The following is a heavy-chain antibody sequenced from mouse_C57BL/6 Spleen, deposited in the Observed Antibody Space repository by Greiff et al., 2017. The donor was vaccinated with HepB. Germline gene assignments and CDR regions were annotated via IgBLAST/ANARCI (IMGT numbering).Heavy chain of an antibody. CDR1: GYTFTSYT. D-gene: IGHD1-1*01. CDR2: INPSSGYT. Sequence: QVQLQQSGAELARPGASVKMSCKASGYTFTSYTMHWVKQRPGQGLEWIGYINPSSGYTKYNQKFKDKATLTADKSSSTAYMQLSSLTSEDSAVYYCARRLLTTVAPAWCAYWGQGTLVTVSA. J-gene: IGHJ3*01. CDR3: ARRLLTTVAPAWCAY. V-gene: IGHV1-4*01.